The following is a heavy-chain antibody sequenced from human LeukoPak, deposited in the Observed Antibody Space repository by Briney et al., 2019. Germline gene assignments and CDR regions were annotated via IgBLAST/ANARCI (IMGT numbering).Heavy chain of an antibody. CDR1: GYTFTSYG. V-gene: IGHV1-2*02. CDR2: INPNSGGT. D-gene: IGHD5-12*01. J-gene: IGHJ5*02. Sequence: GASVKVSCKASGYTFTSYGISWVRQAPGQGLEWMGWINPNSGGTNYAQKFQGRVTMTRDRSISTAYMELSWLTSDDTAVYYCARDSDRGYRVSWFDPWGQGTLVTVSS. CDR3: ARDSDRGYRVSWFDP.